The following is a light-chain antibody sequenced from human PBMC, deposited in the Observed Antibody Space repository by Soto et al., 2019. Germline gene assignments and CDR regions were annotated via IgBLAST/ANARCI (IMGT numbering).Light chain of an antibody. J-gene: IGLJ3*02. V-gene: IGLV1-40*01. CDR2: ANN. CDR1: SSNIGAGYD. Sequence: QSVLTQPPSVSGAPGQRVTISCTGSSSNIGAGYDVHWYQQLPGTAPKLLIYANNNRPSGVPGRFSGSKSGTSASLAITGLQAEDEAEYYCQSYDSSPSTSGWVFGGGTQLTVL. CDR3: QSYDSSPSTSGWV.